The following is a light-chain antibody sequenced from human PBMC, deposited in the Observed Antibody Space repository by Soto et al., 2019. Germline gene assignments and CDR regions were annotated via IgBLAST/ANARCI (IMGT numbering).Light chain of an antibody. Sequence: EIVLTQSPGTLSLSPGERATLSCRASQSFNSIYLAWYQQKPGQAPRLLIYGASSRATGIPDRFSGSGSGTDFTLTISRLEPEDFAVYYCHQYDSWTCGQETKVDI. CDR3: HQYDSWT. CDR1: QSFNSIY. CDR2: GAS. V-gene: IGKV3-20*01. J-gene: IGKJ1*01.